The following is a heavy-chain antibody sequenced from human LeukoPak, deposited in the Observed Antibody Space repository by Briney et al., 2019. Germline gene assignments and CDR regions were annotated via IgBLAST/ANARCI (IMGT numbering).Heavy chain of an antibody. CDR1: GFTFSSYA. D-gene: IGHD3-3*01. CDR2: ISYDGSNK. Sequence: HPGGSLRLSCAASGFTFSSYAMHWVRQAPGKGLEWVAVISYDGSNKYYADSVKGRFTISRDNSKNTLYLQMNSLRAEDTAVYYCARALVTIFGVARYWGQGTLVTVSS. CDR3: ARALVTIFGVARY. J-gene: IGHJ4*02. V-gene: IGHV3-30-3*01.